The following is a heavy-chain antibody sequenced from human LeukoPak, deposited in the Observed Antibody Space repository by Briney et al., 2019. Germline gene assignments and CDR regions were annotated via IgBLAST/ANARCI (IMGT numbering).Heavy chain of an antibody. CDR3: ARDIVATPSGGFDY. CDR1: GFTFSSYW. CDR2: IKQDGSEK. Sequence: GGSLRLSCAASGFTFSSYWMSWVRQAPGKGLEWVANIKQDGSEKYYVDSVKGRFTISRDNAKNSLYLQMSSLRAEDTAVYYCARDIVATPSGGFDYWGQGTLVTVSS. D-gene: IGHD5-12*01. V-gene: IGHV3-7*01. J-gene: IGHJ4*02.